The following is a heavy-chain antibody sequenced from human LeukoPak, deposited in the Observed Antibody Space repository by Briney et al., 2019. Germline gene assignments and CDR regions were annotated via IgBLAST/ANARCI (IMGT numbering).Heavy chain of an antibody. V-gene: IGHV3-53*01. J-gene: IGHJ3*02. CDR2: IYSGTT. CDR1: GFTVSSNS. CDR3: AKDGGSYFATDPFDI. D-gene: IGHD3-16*01. Sequence: GGSLRLSCTVSGFTVSSNSMSWVRQAPGKGLEWVSFIYSGTTHYSDSVKGRFTISRDNSKNTLYLQMNSLRAEDTALYYCAKDGGSYFATDPFDIWGQGTMVTVSS.